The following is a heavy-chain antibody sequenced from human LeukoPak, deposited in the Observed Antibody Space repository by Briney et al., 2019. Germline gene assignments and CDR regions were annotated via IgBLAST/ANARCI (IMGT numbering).Heavy chain of an antibody. Sequence: GGSLRLSCAASGFTFSSYGMHWVRQAPGKGLEWVAVIWYDGSNKYYADSVKGRFTISRDNTKNTLYLQMNSLRAEDTAVYYCARDMGDFWSGFRHYYYYGMDVWGQGTTVTVSS. D-gene: IGHD3-3*01. J-gene: IGHJ6*02. V-gene: IGHV3-33*01. CDR1: GFTFSSYG. CDR3: ARDMGDFWSGFRHYYYYGMDV. CDR2: IWYDGSNK.